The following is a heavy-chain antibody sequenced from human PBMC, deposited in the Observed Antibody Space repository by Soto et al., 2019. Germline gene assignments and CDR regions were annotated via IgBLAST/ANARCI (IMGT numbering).Heavy chain of an antibody. D-gene: IGHD2-21*01. J-gene: IGHJ2*01. CDR3: ARANRDWYFDL. CDR2: TRNKANSYTT. Sequence: GGSXSLSCSASGFTFSDHYMDWVRQAPGKGLEWVGRTRNKANSYTTEYAASVKGRFTISRDDSKNSLYLQMNSLKTEDTAVYYCARANRDWYFDLWGRGTLVTVSS. V-gene: IGHV3-72*01. CDR1: GFTFSDHY.